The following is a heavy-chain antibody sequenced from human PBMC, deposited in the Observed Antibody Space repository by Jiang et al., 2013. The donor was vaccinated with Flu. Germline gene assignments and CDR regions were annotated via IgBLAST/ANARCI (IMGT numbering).Heavy chain of an antibody. J-gene: IGHJ5*02. CDR2: ISYDGSNK. CDR3: ARRTVAGTTRDNWFDP. CDR1: GFTFSSYA. D-gene: IGHD6-19*01. Sequence: LVESGGGVVQPGRSVRLSCAAPGFTFSSYAMHWVRQAPGKGLEWVAVISYDGSNKYYADSVKGRFTISRDNSKNTLYLQMNSLRGEDTAVYYCARRTVAGTTRDNWFDPWGQGTLVTVSS. V-gene: IGHV3-30*01.